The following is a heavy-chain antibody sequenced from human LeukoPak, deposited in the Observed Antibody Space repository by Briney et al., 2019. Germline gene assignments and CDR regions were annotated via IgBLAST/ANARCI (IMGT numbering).Heavy chain of an antibody. D-gene: IGHD3-10*01. CDR1: GGSISSYY. J-gene: IGHJ4*02. Sequence: SETLSLTCTVSGGSISSYYWSWIRQPPGKGLEWIGYIYYSGSTYYNPSLKSRVTISVDTSKNQFSLKLSSVTAADTAVYYCARDHGSGIHDYWGQGTLVAVSS. V-gene: IGHV4-59*06. CDR2: IYYSGST. CDR3: ARDHGSGIHDY.